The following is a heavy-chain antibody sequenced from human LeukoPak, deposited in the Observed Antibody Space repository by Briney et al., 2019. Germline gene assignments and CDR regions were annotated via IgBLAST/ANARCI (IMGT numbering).Heavy chain of an antibody. J-gene: IGHJ4*02. CDR1: GYTFTGYY. CDR2: INPNSGGT. Sequence: ASVKVSCKASGYTFTGYYMHWVRQAPGQGLEWMGWINPNSGGTSYAQKFQGRVTMTRDTSISTAYMELSRLRSDDTAVYYCARDTDYYDSSGPYRDWGQGTLVTVSS. V-gene: IGHV1-2*02. D-gene: IGHD3-22*01. CDR3: ARDTDYYDSSGPYRD.